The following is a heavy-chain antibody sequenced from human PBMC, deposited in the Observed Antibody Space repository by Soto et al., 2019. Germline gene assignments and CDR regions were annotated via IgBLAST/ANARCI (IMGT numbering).Heavy chain of an antibody. CDR1: GFTFSSYW. CDR3: ARARADYYDSSGYPLGY. CDR2: IKQDGSEK. V-gene: IGHV3-7*04. D-gene: IGHD3-22*01. J-gene: IGHJ4*02. Sequence: EVQLVESGGGLVQPGGSLRLSCAASGFTFSSYWMSWVRQAPGKGLEWVANIKQDGSEKYYVDSVKGRFTISRDNAQNSLYLQMNSLRAEDTAVYYCARARADYYDSSGYPLGYWGQGTLVTVSS.